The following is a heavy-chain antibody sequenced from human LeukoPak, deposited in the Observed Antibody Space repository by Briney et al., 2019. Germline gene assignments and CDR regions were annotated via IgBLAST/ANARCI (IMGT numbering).Heavy chain of an antibody. Sequence: GGSLRLSCAASGFAFTSYVMNWVRQAPGKGLEWVSTITTNGDNTYYADSVKGRFTISRDNSKNTLYLQVNSLRAEDTAIYYCAKEVYDSSGYYDYWGQGTLVTVSS. D-gene: IGHD3-22*01. CDR3: AKEVYDSSGYYDY. CDR2: ITTNGDNT. V-gene: IGHV3-23*01. CDR1: GFAFTSYV. J-gene: IGHJ4*02.